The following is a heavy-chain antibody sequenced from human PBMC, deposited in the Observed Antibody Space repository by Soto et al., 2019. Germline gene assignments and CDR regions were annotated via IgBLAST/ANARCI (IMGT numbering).Heavy chain of an antibody. D-gene: IGHD3-10*01. V-gene: IGHV3-48*01. CDR2: IISSSSTI. CDR3: AGGVPYYYYMEV. Sequence: EVQLVESGGGLVQPGGSLRLSCAASGFTFSSYSMNWVRQAPGKGLEWVSYIISSSSTIYYADSVKGRFTISRDNAKNSLYLQMTGLRAEDTAVYYCAGGVPYYYYMEVWGKGTTVTVSS. CDR1: GFTFSSYS. J-gene: IGHJ6*03.